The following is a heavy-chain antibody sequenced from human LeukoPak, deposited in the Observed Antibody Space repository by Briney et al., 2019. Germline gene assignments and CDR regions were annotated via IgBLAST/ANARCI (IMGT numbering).Heavy chain of an antibody. CDR2: ISASGGNI. V-gene: IGHV3-23*01. CDR3: ARSSYSGNYYGDY. D-gene: IGHD1-26*01. J-gene: IGHJ4*02. Sequence: GGSLRLSCAASGFTFSSYAMNWVRQAPGKGLEWVSGISASGGNIFYVDSVKGRFTISRDNSRDTLYLQMNSLRAEDTAVYYCARSSYSGNYYGDYWGQGTLVTVSS. CDR1: GFTFSSYA.